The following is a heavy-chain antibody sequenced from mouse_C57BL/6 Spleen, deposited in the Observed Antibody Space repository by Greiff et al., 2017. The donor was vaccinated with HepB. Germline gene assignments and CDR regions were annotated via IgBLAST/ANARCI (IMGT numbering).Heavy chain of an antibody. D-gene: IGHD2-1*01. Sequence: QVQLQQSGAELVRPGASVTLSCKASGYTFTDYEMHWVKQTPVHGLEWIGAIDPETGGTAYNQKFKGKAILTADKSSSTAYMELRSLTSGDSAVYYCTRDDGNYEDYAMDYWGQGTSVTVSS. CDR1: GYTFTDYE. V-gene: IGHV1-15*01. CDR2: IDPETGGT. CDR3: TRDDGNYEDYAMDY. J-gene: IGHJ4*01.